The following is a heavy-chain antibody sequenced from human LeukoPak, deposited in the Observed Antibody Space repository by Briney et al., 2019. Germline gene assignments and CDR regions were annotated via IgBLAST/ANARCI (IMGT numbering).Heavy chain of an antibody. CDR1: GFTFSSYG. CDR3: AKNFRAYSYGLDY. Sequence: GGSLRLSCGASGFTFSSYGMHWVRQAPGKGLEWVAFIRYDGSNKYYADSVKGRFTISRDNSKNTLYLQMNSLRAEDTAVYYCAKNFRAYSYGLDYWGQGTLVTVSS. V-gene: IGHV3-30*02. J-gene: IGHJ4*02. CDR2: IRYDGSNK. D-gene: IGHD5-18*01.